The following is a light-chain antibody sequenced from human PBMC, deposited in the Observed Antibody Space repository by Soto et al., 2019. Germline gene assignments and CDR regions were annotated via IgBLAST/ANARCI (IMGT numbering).Light chain of an antibody. J-gene: IGKJ4*01. CDR2: AAS. CDR3: QQLNSYPS. V-gene: IGKV1-5*01. Sequence: DIQMTQFPSTRSASVGDRVTITCRASQSINNWLAWYQQKPGEAPKLLIYAASTLQSGVPSRFSGSGSGTDFTLTISSLQPEDFATYYCQQLNSYPSFGGGTKV. CDR1: QSINNW.